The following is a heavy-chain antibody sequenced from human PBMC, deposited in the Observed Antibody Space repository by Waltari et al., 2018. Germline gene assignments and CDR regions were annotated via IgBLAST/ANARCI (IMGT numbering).Heavy chain of an antibody. CDR3: FWGGFSDRQWSDP. Sequence: EVQLMASGGGVVQPGGSLRRSCEASGFAFTAHPMNWVRQAPGKGLEGVAVISGFEGSSYYADSVKGRFTISRDDSKTTLFLQMNSLRVDDTAVYYCFWGGFSDRQWSDPWGQGTLVTVSS. D-gene: IGHD3-3*01. CDR2: ISGFEGSS. J-gene: IGHJ5*02. CDR1: GFAFTAHP. V-gene: IGHV3-23*01.